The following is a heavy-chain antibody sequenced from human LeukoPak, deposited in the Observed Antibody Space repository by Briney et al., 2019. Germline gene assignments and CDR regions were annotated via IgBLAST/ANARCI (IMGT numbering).Heavy chain of an antibody. Sequence: PSETLSLTCGVSGYSISSSDSWGWIRQPPGKGLEWIGYISYSGSTYYNPSLKSRVTMSVDTSKNQFSLKLSSVTAVDTAVFFCARIRSPVDAFDIWGQGTMVIVSS. CDR3: ARIRSPVDAFDI. J-gene: IGHJ3*02. CDR1: GYSISSSDS. V-gene: IGHV4-28*01. CDR2: ISYSGST.